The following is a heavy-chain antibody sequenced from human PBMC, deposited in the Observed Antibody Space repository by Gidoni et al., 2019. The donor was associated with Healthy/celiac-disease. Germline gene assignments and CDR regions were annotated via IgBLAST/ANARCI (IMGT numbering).Heavy chain of an antibody. CDR3: AKDEGDCSGGSCYWGFDY. D-gene: IGHD2-15*01. J-gene: IGHJ4*02. Sequence: EVQLVESGGGLVQPGGSLRLSCAASGFTFSRYAMSWVRQAPGKGLEWVSAISGSGGSTYYADSVKGRFTISRDNSKNTLYLQMNSLRAEDTAVYYCAKDEGDCSGGSCYWGFDYWGQGTLVTVSS. CDR1: GFTFSRYA. V-gene: IGHV3-23*04. CDR2: ISGSGGST.